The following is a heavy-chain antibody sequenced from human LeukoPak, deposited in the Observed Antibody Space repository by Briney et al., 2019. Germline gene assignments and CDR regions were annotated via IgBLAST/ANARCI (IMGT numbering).Heavy chain of an antibody. CDR2: IYYSGST. D-gene: IGHD4-17*01. Sequence: SQTLSLTCTVSGGSISSGDYYWSWIRQPPGKGLEWIGYIYYSGSTNYNPSLKSRATISVDTSKNQFSLKLSSVTAADAAVYYCARNYGDYADWFDPWGQGTLVTVSS. CDR1: GGSISSGDYY. CDR3: ARNYGDYADWFDP. J-gene: IGHJ5*02. V-gene: IGHV4-30-4*01.